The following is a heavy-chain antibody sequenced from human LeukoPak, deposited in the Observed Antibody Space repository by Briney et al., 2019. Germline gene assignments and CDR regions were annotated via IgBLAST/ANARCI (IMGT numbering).Heavy chain of an antibody. CDR3: ARALPHSGTSLGVDFDY. CDR2: INPNGGGT. CDR1: GYTFTGYY. J-gene: IGHJ4*02. Sequence: ASVKVSCKASGYTFTGYYMHWVRQAPGQGLEWMGWINPNGGGTNYAQKFQGRVTMTRDTSISTAYMELSRLRSDDTAVYYCARALPHSGTSLGVDFDYWGQGTLVTVSS. V-gene: IGHV1-2*02. D-gene: IGHD1-26*01.